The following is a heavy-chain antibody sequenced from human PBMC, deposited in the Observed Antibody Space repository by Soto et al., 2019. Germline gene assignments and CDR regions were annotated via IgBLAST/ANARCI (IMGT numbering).Heavy chain of an antibody. CDR1: GYIFTTYW. CDR3: ALTGGVYLYYFDY. V-gene: IGHV5-51*01. D-gene: IGHD7-27*01. Sequence: EVQLVQSGAEVKKPGDSLRISCKASGYIFTTYWIGWVRQMPGKGLEWMGFIYPGDSDTRYSPSFQGQVTISADKSISTAYLQWSSLKASDTAMYYCALTGGVYLYYFDYWGQGTLVTVSS. CDR2: IYPGDSDT. J-gene: IGHJ4*02.